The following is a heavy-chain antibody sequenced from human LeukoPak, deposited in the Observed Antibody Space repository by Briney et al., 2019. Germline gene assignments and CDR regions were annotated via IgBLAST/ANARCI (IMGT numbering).Heavy chain of an antibody. J-gene: IGHJ4*02. V-gene: IGHV4-39*07. CDR3: AKKYYYDSSPLDY. D-gene: IGHD3-22*01. Sequence: PSETLSLTCTVSGGSISSSSYYWGWIRQPPGKGLEWIGEIYHSGSTNYNPSLKSRVTISVDKSKNQFSLKLSSVTAADTAVYYCAKKYYYDSSPLDYWGQGTLVTVSS. CDR2: IYHSGST. CDR1: GGSISSSSYY.